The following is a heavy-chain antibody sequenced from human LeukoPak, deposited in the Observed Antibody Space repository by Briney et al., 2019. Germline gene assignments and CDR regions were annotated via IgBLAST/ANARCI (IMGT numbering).Heavy chain of an antibody. J-gene: IGHJ4*02. CDR1: GFPFRTYG. Sequence: TGGSLRLSCAASGFPFRTYGMHWVRQAPGKGLEWVAFIRYDGSNKYYADSVKGRFTISRDNSKNTVSLQMNSLRAEDTAVYYCAKDYGGYGYSNDYWGQGTLVTVSS. V-gene: IGHV3-30*02. CDR3: AKDYGGYGYSNDY. D-gene: IGHD5-18*01. CDR2: IRYDGSNK.